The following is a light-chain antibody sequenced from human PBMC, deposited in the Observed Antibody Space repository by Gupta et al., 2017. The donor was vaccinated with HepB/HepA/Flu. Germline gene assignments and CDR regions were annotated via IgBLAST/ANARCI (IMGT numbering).Light chain of an antibody. CDR2: GAS. Sequence: EMVMRQSPATLSVSPGERASLSCRASQSASNNLAWYQQKPGQAPRLLIYGASTRATDIPPRFSGSGSGTEFTLTISSLQSEDFAVYYCQQYNNWPPLTFGGGTKVEIK. V-gene: IGKV3-15*01. CDR1: QSASNN. CDR3: QQYNNWPPLT. J-gene: IGKJ4*01.